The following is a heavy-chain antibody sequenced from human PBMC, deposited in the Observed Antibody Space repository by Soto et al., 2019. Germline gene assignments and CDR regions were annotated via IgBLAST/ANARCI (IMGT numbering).Heavy chain of an antibody. D-gene: IGHD3-10*01. Sequence: SETLSLTCTVSGGSISSYYWSWIRQPPGKGLEWIGYIYYSGSTNYNPSLKSRVTISVDTSKNQFSPKLSSVTAADTAVYYCAREGGYYGSGSYRRYYYYYYYMDVWGKGTTVTVSS. V-gene: IGHV4-59*01. CDR1: GGSISSYY. CDR2: IYYSGST. CDR3: AREGGYYGSGSYRRYYYYYYYMDV. J-gene: IGHJ6*03.